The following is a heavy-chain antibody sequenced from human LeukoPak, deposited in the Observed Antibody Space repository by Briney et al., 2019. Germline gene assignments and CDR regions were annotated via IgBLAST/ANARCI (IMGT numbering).Heavy chain of an antibody. CDR3: ARVQKTHSSGWYGVGVFDY. Sequence: GGSLRLSCAASGFTLSSYWMSWVRQAPGKGLEWVANIKQDGSEIYYVDSVKGRFTISRDNAKNSLYLQMNSLRAGDTAVYYCARVQKTHSSGWYGVGVFDYWGQGTLVTLSS. CDR2: IKQDGSEI. D-gene: IGHD6-13*01. J-gene: IGHJ4*02. V-gene: IGHV3-7*01. CDR1: GFTLSSYW.